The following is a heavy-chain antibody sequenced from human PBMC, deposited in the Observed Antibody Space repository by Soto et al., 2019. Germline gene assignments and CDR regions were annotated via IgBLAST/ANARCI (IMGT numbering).Heavy chain of an antibody. Sequence: GGSLRLSCAASGFTFSSHAMSWVRQAPGKGLEWVSAISGSGGSTYYADSVKGRFTVSRDNSKNTLYLQMNSLRAEDTAVYYCAKAVITSYCFDCWGQGTLVTVSS. CDR2: ISGSGGST. V-gene: IGHV3-23*01. CDR1: GFTFSSHA. J-gene: IGHJ4*02. CDR3: AKAVITSYCFDC. D-gene: IGHD3-22*01.